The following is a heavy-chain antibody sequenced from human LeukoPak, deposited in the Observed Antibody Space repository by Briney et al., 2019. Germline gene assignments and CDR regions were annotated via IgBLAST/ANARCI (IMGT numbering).Heavy chain of an antibody. V-gene: IGHV4-61*08. CDR2: IYYSGST. CDR3: ARWRRRGYYYDSSGYSAVGDFDY. D-gene: IGHD3-22*01. Sequence: PSETLSLTCTVSGGSISSGGYYWSWIRQPPGKGLEWIGYIYYSGSTNYNPSLKSRVTISVDTSKNQFSLKLSSVTAADTAVYYCARWRRRGYYYDSSGYSAVGDFDYWGQGTLVTVSS. J-gene: IGHJ4*02. CDR1: GGSISSGGYY.